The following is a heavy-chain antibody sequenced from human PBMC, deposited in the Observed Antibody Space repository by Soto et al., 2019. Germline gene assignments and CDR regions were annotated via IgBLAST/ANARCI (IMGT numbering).Heavy chain of an antibody. Sequence: ASVKVSCKASGYTFTSYDINWVRQATGQGLEWMGWMNPNSGNTGYAQKFQGRVTMTRNTSISTAYMELSSLRSEDTAVYYCARDGDYHFWSGYYRASYYGMDVWGQGTTVTVSS. CDR1: GYTFTSYD. CDR2: MNPNSGNT. J-gene: IGHJ6*02. D-gene: IGHD3-3*01. V-gene: IGHV1-8*01. CDR3: ARDGDYHFWSGYYRASYYGMDV.